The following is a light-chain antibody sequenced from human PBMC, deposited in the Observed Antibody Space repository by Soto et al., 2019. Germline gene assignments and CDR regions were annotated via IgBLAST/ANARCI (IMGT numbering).Light chain of an antibody. CDR1: SGHSNSV. CDR2: LNSDGSH. V-gene: IGLV4-69*01. Sequence: QSVLTQSPSASASLGASVKLTCTLSSGHSNSVIAWHQQQPEKGRRYLMKLNSDGSHSKGDGIPDRFSGSSSGAERYLTISSLQSEDEADYYCQTWDTGIRVFGGGTKLTVL. CDR3: QTWDTGIRV. J-gene: IGLJ2*01.